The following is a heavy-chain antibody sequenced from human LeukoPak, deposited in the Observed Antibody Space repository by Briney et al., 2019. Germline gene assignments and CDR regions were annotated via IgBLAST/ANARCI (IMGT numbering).Heavy chain of an antibody. CDR2: INSDGTST. Sequence: GGSLRLSCAASGFTSSSYWMHWVRQAPGKGLVWVSRINSDGTSTSYADSVKGRFTISRDNAKNTLYLQMNSLRAEDTAVYYCARGFYFDSSGSLKLGYWGQGTLVTVSS. D-gene: IGHD3-22*01. CDR1: GFTSSSYW. CDR3: ARGFYFDSSGSLKLGY. V-gene: IGHV3-74*01. J-gene: IGHJ4*02.